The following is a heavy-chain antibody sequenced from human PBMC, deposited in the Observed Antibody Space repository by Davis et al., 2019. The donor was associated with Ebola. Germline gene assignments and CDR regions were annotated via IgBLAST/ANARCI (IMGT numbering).Heavy chain of an antibody. V-gene: IGHV5-51*01. CDR1: GNRFNSHW. CDR3: ARPTMYDFWSGYYRPSGAFDI. CDR2: IFTGDSDT. Sequence: GGSLRLSCKDSGNRFNSHWIGWVRQMPGKGLEWMGIIFTGDSDTRYRPSFRCQVTISADKSFKTAFLQWSSLKASDTAMYYCARPTMYDFWSGYYRPSGAFDIWGQGTMVTVSS. J-gene: IGHJ3*02. D-gene: IGHD3-3*01.